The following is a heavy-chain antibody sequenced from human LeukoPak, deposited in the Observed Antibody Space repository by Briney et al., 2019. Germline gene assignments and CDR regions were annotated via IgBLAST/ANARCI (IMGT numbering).Heavy chain of an antibody. J-gene: IGHJ4*02. V-gene: IGHV3-21*06. Sequence: GGSLRLSCAASGFTFSSYNMNWVRQAPGKGLEWVSSTTSSSSYIYYADSVKGRFTISRDNAKNSLYLQMNSLRAEDTAVYYCARDNYYGSGYSYYFDYWGQGTLVTVSS. D-gene: IGHD3-10*01. CDR3: ARDNYYGSGYSYYFDY. CDR1: GFTFSSYN. CDR2: TTSSSSYI.